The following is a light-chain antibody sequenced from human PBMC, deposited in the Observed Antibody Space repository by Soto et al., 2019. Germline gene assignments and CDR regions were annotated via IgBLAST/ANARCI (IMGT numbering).Light chain of an antibody. CDR1: QSVSSSF. Sequence: EIVVTQSPGTLSLSPGERATLSCRASQSVSSSFLSWYQQKPGQAPRLLISGTSNMATGTPDRFSGSGSGTDFTLTISRLDPEDFAVYYCNQYGGSPPFTFGPGTRVDVK. CDR3: NQYGGSPPFT. V-gene: IGKV3-20*01. CDR2: GTS. J-gene: IGKJ3*01.